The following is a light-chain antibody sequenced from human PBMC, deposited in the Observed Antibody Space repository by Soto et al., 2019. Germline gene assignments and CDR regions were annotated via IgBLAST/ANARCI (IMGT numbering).Light chain of an antibody. CDR1: QSVSNN. J-gene: IGKJ1*01. Sequence: EIVMTQSPATLSVSPGERATLSCRASQSVSNNLAWYQQKPGQAPRLLIYGASTRATGIPAAFSGSGSGTVFNLTISSLQSDDLAVFYCQQYNNWPPWTFGQGTRVEI. CDR3: QQYNNWPPWT. V-gene: IGKV3-15*01. CDR2: GAS.